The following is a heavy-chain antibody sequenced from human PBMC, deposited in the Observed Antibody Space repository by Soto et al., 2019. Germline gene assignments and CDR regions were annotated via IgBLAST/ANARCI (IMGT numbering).Heavy chain of an antibody. CDR3: ARAPPTTVLQYYYCGMDV. CDR2: IIPIFGTA. D-gene: IGHD4-17*01. CDR1: GGTFSSYA. V-gene: IGHV1-69*01. Sequence: QVQLVQSGAEVKKPGSSVKVSCKASGGTFSSYAISWVRQAPGQGLEWMGGIIPIFGTANYAQKFQGRVTITADESTSTAYMELSSLRSEDTAVDYGARAPPTTVLQYYYCGMDVWGQGTTVTVSS. J-gene: IGHJ6*02.